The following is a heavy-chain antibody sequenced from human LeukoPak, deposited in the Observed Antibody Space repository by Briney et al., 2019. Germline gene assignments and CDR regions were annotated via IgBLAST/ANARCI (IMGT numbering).Heavy chain of an antibody. CDR3: ARDGWYCGGDCYDAFDI. D-gene: IGHD2-21*02. Sequence: ASVKVSCKASGYTFTGYYMHWVRQAPGQGLEWMGRINTNSGGTNYAQKFQGRVTMTRDTSISTAYMELSRLRSDDTAVYYCARDGWYCGGDCYDAFDIWGQGTMVTVSS. CDR2: INTNSGGT. CDR1: GYTFTGYY. V-gene: IGHV1-2*06. J-gene: IGHJ3*02.